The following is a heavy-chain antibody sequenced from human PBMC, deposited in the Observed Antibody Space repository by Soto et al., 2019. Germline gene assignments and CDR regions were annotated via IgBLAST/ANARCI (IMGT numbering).Heavy chain of an antibody. CDR3: ARACSSTSWPVEAFDI. V-gene: IGHV3-11*01. CDR2: ISSSGSTI. J-gene: IGHJ3*02. CDR1: GFTFSDYY. Sequence: GGSLRLSCAASGFTFSDYYMSWIRQAPGKGLEWVSYISSSGSTIYYADSVKGRFTISRDNAKNSLYLQMNSLRAEDTAVYYCARACSSTSWPVEAFDIWGQGTMVTVSS. D-gene: IGHD2-2*01.